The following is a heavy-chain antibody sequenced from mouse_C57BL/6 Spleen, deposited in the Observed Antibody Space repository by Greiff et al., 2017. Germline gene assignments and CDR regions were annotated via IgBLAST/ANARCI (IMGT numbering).Heavy chain of an antibody. V-gene: IGHV1-82*01. D-gene: IGHD4-1*01. CDR1: GYAFSSSW. Sequence: VKLVESGPELVKPGASVKISCKASGYAFSSSWMNWVKQRPGKGLEWIGRIYPGDGETNYNGKFKGKATLTADKSSSTAYMQLSSLTSEDSAVYFCARQTGTRGYFDYWGQGTTLTVSS. J-gene: IGHJ2*01. CDR3: ARQTGTRGYFDY. CDR2: IYPGDGET.